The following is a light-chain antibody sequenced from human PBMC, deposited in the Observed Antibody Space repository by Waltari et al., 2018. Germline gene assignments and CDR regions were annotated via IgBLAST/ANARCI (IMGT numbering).Light chain of an antibody. Sequence: QSVLTQPPSASGTPGLRVPISCSGSSSNIGSNPVTWYQPLPGTAPKLPIYSNNQRPSGVPDRFSGSKSGTSASRAISGLQAEDEADYYCATWDDSLNAAVFGGGTQLSVL. J-gene: IGLJ7*01. CDR3: ATWDDSLNAAV. V-gene: IGLV1-44*01. CDR2: SNN. CDR1: SSNIGSNP.